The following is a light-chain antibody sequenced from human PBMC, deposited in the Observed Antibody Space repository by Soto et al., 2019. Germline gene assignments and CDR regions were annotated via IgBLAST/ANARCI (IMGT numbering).Light chain of an antibody. Sequence: EIVLTQSPGTLSLSPGERATLSCRASQSVSSSYLAWYQQRPGQAPRLLIHGASNRATGIPDRFSGSGSGTDFTLTISRLEPEDFAVYYCQRDGSSPLTFGGGTKVESK. J-gene: IGKJ4*01. CDR1: QSVSSSY. CDR2: GAS. CDR3: QRDGSSPLT. V-gene: IGKV3-20*01.